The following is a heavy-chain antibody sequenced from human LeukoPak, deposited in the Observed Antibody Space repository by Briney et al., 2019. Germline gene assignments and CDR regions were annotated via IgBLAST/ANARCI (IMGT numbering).Heavy chain of an antibody. J-gene: IGHJ4*02. D-gene: IGHD5-18*01. CDR3: VRGQLWSYYHDY. CDR1: GFTFSSYS. CDR2: ITSDSTTM. V-gene: IGHV3-48*04. Sequence: GGSLRLSCAASGFTFSSYSMNWVRQAPGQGLEWVSYITSDSTTMFYADSVKGRFTISRDNAKNTVYLEMNSLRAEDTAVYYCVRGQLWSYYHDYWGQGTLVTVSS.